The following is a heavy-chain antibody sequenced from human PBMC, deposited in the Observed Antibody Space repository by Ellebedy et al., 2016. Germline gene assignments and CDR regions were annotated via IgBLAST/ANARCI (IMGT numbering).Heavy chain of an antibody. D-gene: IGHD3-3*02. CDR3: ARGGTFSGLDV. CDR2: INPSSGGA. CDR1: GYTFTGNY. V-gene: IGHV1-2*02. J-gene: IGHJ6*02. Sequence: ASVKVSCXASGYTFTGNYVHWVRQAPGQGLEWMGWINPSSGGANYAQKFQDRVTMTRDTSTSTVFMELSSLRSDDTAIYYCARGGTFSGLDVWGQGTTVTVSS.